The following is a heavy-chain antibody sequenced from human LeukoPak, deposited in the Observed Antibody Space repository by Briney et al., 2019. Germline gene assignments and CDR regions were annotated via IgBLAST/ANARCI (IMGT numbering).Heavy chain of an antibody. CDR2: IYYSGST. CDR3: ARGNTDIVVVVAVYFDY. Sequence: PSETLSLTCTVSGGSISSYYWSWIRQPPGKGLEWIGYIYYSGSTNYNPSLKSRVTISVDTSKNQFSLKLSSVTAADTAVYYCARGNTDIVVVVAVYFDYWGQGTLVTVSS. V-gene: IGHV4-59*12. CDR1: GGSISSYY. D-gene: IGHD2-15*01. J-gene: IGHJ4*02.